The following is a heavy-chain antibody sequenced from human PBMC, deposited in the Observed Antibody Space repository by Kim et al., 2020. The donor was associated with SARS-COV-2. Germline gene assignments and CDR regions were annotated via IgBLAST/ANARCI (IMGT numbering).Heavy chain of an antibody. CDR2: I. V-gene: IGHV3-48*02. D-gene: IGHD6-19*01. J-gene: IGHJ4*02. CDR3: ARETSGWYYFDY. Sequence: IYYAYSVKGRFTISRDNAKNSLYLQMNSLRDEDTAVYYCARETSGWYYFDYWGQGTLVTVSS.